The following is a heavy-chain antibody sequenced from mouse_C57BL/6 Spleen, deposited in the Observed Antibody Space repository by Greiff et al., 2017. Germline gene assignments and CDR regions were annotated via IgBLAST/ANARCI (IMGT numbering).Heavy chain of an antibody. D-gene: IGHD4-1*01. CDR3: AREGGLGRCFDY. CDR2: ISDGGSYT. CDR1: GFTFSSYA. Sequence: EVHLVESGGGLVKPGGSLKLSCAASGFTFSSYAMSWVRQTPEKRLEWVATISDGGSYTYYPDNVKGRFTISRDNAKNNLYLQMSHLKSEDTAMYYCAREGGLGRCFDYWGQGTTLTVSS. J-gene: IGHJ2*01. V-gene: IGHV5-4*01.